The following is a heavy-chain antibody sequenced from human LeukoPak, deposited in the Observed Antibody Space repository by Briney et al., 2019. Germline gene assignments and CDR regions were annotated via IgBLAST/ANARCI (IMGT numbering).Heavy chain of an antibody. D-gene: IGHD3-16*02. Sequence: PGGSLRLSCATSGFTFSDYYMSWIRQAPGKGLEWVSYISSSGSPIYYADSVEGRFTISRDNAKNSLFLQMNSLRAEDTAVYYCARGSFLITFGGFIGWGQGTLVTVSS. V-gene: IGHV3-11*04. CDR1: GFTFSDYY. J-gene: IGHJ4*02. CDR3: ARGSFLITFGGFIG. CDR2: ISSSGSPI.